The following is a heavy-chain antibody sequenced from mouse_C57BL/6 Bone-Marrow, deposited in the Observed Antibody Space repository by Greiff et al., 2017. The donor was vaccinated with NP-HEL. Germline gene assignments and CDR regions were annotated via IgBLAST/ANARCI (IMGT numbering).Heavy chain of an antibody. J-gene: IGHJ4*01. D-gene: IGHD2-10*01. CDR2: IFPGSGST. CDR3: ARRTYYGKNYAMDY. CDR1: GYTFTDYY. Sequence: VQLQESGPELVKPGASVKISCKASGYTFTDYYINWVKQRPGQGLEWIGWIFPGSGSTYYNEKFKGKATLTVDKSSSTAYMLLSSLTSEDSAVYFCARRTYYGKNYAMDYWGQGTSVTVSS. V-gene: IGHV1-75*01.